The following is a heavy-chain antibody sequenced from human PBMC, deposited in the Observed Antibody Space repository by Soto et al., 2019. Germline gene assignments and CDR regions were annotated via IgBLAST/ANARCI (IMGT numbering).Heavy chain of an antibody. D-gene: IGHD3-10*01. Sequence: GGSLRLSCTASGFTFGDYAMNWFRQATGKGLEWVGFIRSKTYGGTAEYAASVKGRFTISRDDSKSIAYLQMNSLQSEDTALYYCTRSGRAPDNWGQGTLVTVSS. CDR1: GFTFGDYA. J-gene: IGHJ4*02. CDR3: TRSGRAPDN. CDR2: IRSKTYGGTA. V-gene: IGHV3-49*03.